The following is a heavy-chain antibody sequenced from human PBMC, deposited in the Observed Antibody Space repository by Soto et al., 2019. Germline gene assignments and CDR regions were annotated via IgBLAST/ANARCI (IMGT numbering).Heavy chain of an antibody. Sequence: QVQLQQWGAGLLKPSETLSLTCAVYGGSFSGYYWSWIRQPPGKGLEWIGEINHSGSTNYNPSLKSRVTISVDTSKNQFSLKLSSVNAADTAVYYCARGVWGRYRYGTPPLDYWGQGTLVTVSS. CDR1: GGSFSGYY. V-gene: IGHV4-34*01. D-gene: IGHD3-16*02. J-gene: IGHJ4*02. CDR2: INHSGST. CDR3: ARGVWGRYRYGTPPLDY.